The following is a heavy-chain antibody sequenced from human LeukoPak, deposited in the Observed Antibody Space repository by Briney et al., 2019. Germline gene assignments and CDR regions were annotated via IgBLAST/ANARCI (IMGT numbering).Heavy chain of an antibody. CDR2: IYYTGST. Sequence: SETLSLTCTVSGGSIRSTSYYWGWIRQPPGKGLEWIGTIYYTGSTYYNPALKSRVTISVDTSKNQFSLKLSSVTAADTAVYYCARTGGSFYFYYYMDVWGKGTTVTVSS. CDR3: ARTGGSFYFYYYMDV. CDR1: GGSIRSTSYY. V-gene: IGHV4-39*07. J-gene: IGHJ6*03. D-gene: IGHD1-26*01.